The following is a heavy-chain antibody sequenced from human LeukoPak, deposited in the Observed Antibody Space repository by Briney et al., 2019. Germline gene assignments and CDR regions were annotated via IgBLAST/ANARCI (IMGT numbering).Heavy chain of an antibody. CDR2: IIPIFGTA. Sequence: SVKVSCKASGGTFSSCAISWVRHAPGQGLEWMGRIIPIFGTANYAQKFQGRVTITTDESTSTAYMELSSLRSEDTAVYYCARVSRGIAVAADDFDYWGQGTLVTVSS. CDR3: ARVSRGIAVAADDFDY. V-gene: IGHV1-69*05. J-gene: IGHJ4*02. CDR1: GGTFSSCA. D-gene: IGHD6-19*01.